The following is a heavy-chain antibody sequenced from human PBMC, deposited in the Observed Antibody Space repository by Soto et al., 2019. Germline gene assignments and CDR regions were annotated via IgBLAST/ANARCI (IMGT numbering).Heavy chain of an antibody. CDR1: GFTFSSYA. CDR2: ISGSGGST. Sequence: GGSLRLSCAVSGFTFSSYAMTWVRQAPGKGLEWVSAISGSGGSTHYADSVKGRFTISRDNSKNTLYLQMNSLRAEDTAVYYCAKGTGYYDGSAYPNWGRGTLVTVSS. V-gene: IGHV3-23*01. J-gene: IGHJ4*02. CDR3: AKGTGYYDGSAYPN. D-gene: IGHD3-22*01.